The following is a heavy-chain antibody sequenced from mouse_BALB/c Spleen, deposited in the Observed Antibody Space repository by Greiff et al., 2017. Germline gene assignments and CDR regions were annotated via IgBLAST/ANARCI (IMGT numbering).Heavy chain of an antibody. CDR2: ISYSGST. D-gene: IGHD1-2*01. J-gene: IGHJ2*01. CDR1: GYSITSDYA. V-gene: IGHV3-2*02. CDR3: AREGPSGSLFDY. Sequence: ESGPGLVKPSQSLSLTCTVTGYSITSDYAWNWIRQFPGNKLEWMGYISYSGSTSYNPSLKSRISITRDTSKNQFFLQLNSVTTEDTATYYCAREGPSGSLFDYWGQGTTLTVSS.